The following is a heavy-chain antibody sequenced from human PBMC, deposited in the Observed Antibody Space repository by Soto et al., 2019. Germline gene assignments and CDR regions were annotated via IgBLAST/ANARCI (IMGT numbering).Heavy chain of an antibody. D-gene: IGHD6-6*01. CDR2: ISAYNGNT. CDR3: GRDLESSSSGGPAFDI. Sequence: QVQLVQSGAEVKKPGASVKVSCKASGYTFTSYGISWVRQAPGQGLEWMGWISAYNGNTNYAQKLQGRVTMTTDTDTSTAYMELRSLRSDDTAVYYCGRDLESSSSGGPAFDIWGQGTMVTVSS. J-gene: IGHJ3*02. CDR1: GYTFTSYG. V-gene: IGHV1-18*01.